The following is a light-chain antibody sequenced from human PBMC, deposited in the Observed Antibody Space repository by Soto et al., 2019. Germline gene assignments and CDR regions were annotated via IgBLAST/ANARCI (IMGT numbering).Light chain of an antibody. J-gene: IGKJ5*01. V-gene: IGKV3-20*01. Sequence: VLTQCPCTLSLSPGERATLSCRASQSFSNSYLAGYEQKPGQAPRLLXXGAXTRATGIPARFSGSGSGRDFTLTISRLEPEDFAVYYCQQYGSSPTSTFGQGTRLEIK. CDR3: QQYGSSPTST. CDR2: GAX. CDR1: QSFSNSY.